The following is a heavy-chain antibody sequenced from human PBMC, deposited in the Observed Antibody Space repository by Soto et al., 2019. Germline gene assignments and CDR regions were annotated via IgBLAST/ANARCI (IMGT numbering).Heavy chain of an antibody. D-gene: IGHD6-6*01. Sequence: SQTLSLTCAISGDSVSSNSAAWNWIRQSPSRGLEWLGRTYYRSKWYSYYAASVRGRITINADTSKNQFSLHLNSVTPQDTAVYYCARGPSPLAYWGRGTVVTV. J-gene: IGHJ4*02. CDR3: ARGPSPLAY. V-gene: IGHV6-1*01. CDR2: TYYRSKWYS. CDR1: GDSVSSNSAA.